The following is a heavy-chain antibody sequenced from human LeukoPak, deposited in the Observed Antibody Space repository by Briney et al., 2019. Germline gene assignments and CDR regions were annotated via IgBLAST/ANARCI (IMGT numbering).Heavy chain of an antibody. D-gene: IGHD2-15*01. J-gene: IGHJ4*02. CDR3: ARYCSGGSCYPYYFDY. CDR1: GFTFSSYS. V-gene: IGHV3-21*01. CDR2: ISSSSSYI. Sequence: GGSLRLSCAASGFTFSSYSMNWVRQAPGKGLEWVSSISSSSSYIYYADSVKGRFTISRDNAKNSLYPQMNSLRAEDTAVYYCARYCSGGSCYPYYFDYWGQGTLVTVSS.